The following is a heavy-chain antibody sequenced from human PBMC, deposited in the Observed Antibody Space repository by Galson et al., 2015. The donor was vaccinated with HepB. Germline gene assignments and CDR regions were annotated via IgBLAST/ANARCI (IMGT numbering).Heavy chain of an antibody. CDR2: IIPIFGTA. D-gene: IGHD3-22*01. CDR1: GGTFSSYA. Sequence: SVKVSCKASGGTFSSYAISWVRQAPGQGLEWMGGIIPIFGTANYAQKFQGRVTITADESTSTAYMELSSLRSEDTAVYYCARVGSGYKGDNYYYYMDVWGKWTTVTVSS. CDR3: ARVGSGYKGDNYYYYMDV. J-gene: IGHJ6*03. V-gene: IGHV1-69*13.